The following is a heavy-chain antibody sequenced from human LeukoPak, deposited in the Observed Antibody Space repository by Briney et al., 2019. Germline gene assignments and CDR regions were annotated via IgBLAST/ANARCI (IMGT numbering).Heavy chain of an antibody. J-gene: IGHJ4*02. Sequence: SETLSLTCTVSGGSISAYYWSWIRQPPGKGLEWIGYVYYSGATNYNPSLKSRVTISLETSKNQFPLRLSSVTAADTAVYYCARRVAVTGIYCFDLWGQGTPVTVSS. D-gene: IGHD6-19*01. CDR1: GGSISAYY. CDR3: ARRVAVTGIYCFDL. V-gene: IGHV4-59*08. CDR2: VYYSGAT.